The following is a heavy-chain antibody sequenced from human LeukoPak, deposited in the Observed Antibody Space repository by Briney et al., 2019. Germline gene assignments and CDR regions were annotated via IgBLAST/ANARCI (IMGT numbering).Heavy chain of an antibody. D-gene: IGHD3-3*01. CDR1: GFTFSSYA. Sequence: PGGSLRLSCAASGFTFSSYAMSWARQAPGKGLEWVSAISGSGGSTYYADSVKGRFTISRDNSKNTLYLQMNSLRAEDTAVYYCAKVAPTYYDFWSGYYMDYWGQGTLVTVSS. V-gene: IGHV3-23*01. J-gene: IGHJ4*02. CDR3: AKVAPTYYDFWSGYYMDY. CDR2: ISGSGGST.